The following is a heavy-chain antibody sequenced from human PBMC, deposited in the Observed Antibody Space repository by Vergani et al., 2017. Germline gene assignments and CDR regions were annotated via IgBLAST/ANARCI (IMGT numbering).Heavy chain of an antibody. Sequence: VQLVESGGGLVKPGGSLRLSCAASGFTFSSYSMNWVRQAPGKGLEWVSSISSSSSYIYYADSVKGRFTISRDNAKNSLYLQMNSLRAEDTAVYYCARDREDSSSHTTDYWGQGTLGTVSS. CDR3: ARDREDSSSHTTDY. J-gene: IGHJ4*02. D-gene: IGHD6-6*01. CDR1: GFTFSSYS. V-gene: IGHV3-21*01. CDR2: ISSSSSYI.